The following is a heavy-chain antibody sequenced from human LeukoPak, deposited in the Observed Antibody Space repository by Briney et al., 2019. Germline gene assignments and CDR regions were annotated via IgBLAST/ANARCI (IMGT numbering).Heavy chain of an antibody. CDR2: INHSGGT. V-gene: IGHV4-34*01. Sequence: SETLSLTCAVYGGSFSGYYWSWIRQPPGKGLEWIGEINHSGGTNYNPSLKSRVTISVDTSKNQFSLKLSSVTAADTAVYYCARRAHSNYPYYYYYMDVWGKGTTVTVSS. CDR1: GGSFSGYY. D-gene: IGHD4-11*01. CDR3: ARRAHSNYPYYYYYMDV. J-gene: IGHJ6*03.